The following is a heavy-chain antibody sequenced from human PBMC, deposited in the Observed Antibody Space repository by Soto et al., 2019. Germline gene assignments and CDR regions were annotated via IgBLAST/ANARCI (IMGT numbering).Heavy chain of an antibody. J-gene: IGHJ1*01. V-gene: IGHV3-48*03. CDR1: GFTFSSYE. Sequence: GGSLRLSCAASGFTFSSYEMNWVRQAPGKGLEWVSYISSSGSTIYYADSVKGRFTISRGNAKNSLYLQMNSLRAEDTAVYYCARGYYREYFQHWGQGTLVTVSS. D-gene: IGHD3-22*01. CDR3: ARGYYREYFQH. CDR2: ISSSGSTI.